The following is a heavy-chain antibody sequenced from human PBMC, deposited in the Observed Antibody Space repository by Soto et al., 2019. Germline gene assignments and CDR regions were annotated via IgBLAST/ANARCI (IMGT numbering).Heavy chain of an antibody. Sequence: SETLSLTCTVSGDSLKNYYWTWIRQPPGKSLEWIGYVYYGGTTTYNPSLRSRVAISVDSSKSHFSLKLSSVTAADTAVYYCARAGFGELSGVDPWGQGTLVTVSS. CDR1: GDSLKNYY. CDR3: ARAGFGELSGVDP. V-gene: IGHV4-59*12. CDR2: VYYGGTT. J-gene: IGHJ5*02. D-gene: IGHD3-10*01.